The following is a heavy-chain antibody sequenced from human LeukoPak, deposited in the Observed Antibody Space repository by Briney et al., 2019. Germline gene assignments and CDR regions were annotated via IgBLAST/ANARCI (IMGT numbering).Heavy chain of an antibody. J-gene: IGHJ4*02. V-gene: IGHV4-38-2*02. CDR2: IYHSGSS. CDR3: ARDSTTVETPMGFDS. CDR1: GGSINSYY. D-gene: IGHD4-23*01. Sequence: SETLSLTCTVSGGSINSYYWGWIRQPPGKGLEWIGSIYHSGSSYYNPSLKSRVTISVDTSKNQFSLKLRSVTAADTAVYYCARDSTTVETPMGFDSWGQGTLVTVSS.